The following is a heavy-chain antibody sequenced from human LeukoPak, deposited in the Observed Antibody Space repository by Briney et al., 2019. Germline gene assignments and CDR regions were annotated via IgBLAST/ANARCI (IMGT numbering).Heavy chain of an antibody. V-gene: IGHV1-18*04. CDR3: ARDIIKTTVTTPVFDY. CDR2: ISAYDGDT. J-gene: IGHJ4*02. Sequence: GASVKVSCKASGYIFTGYFMHWIRQAPGQGLEWMGWISAYDGDTNYVQKLQGRVTMTTDTSTSTAYMELRSLRSDDTAVYYCARDIIKTTVTTPVFDYWGQGTLLTVSS. D-gene: IGHD4-17*01. CDR1: GYIFTGYF.